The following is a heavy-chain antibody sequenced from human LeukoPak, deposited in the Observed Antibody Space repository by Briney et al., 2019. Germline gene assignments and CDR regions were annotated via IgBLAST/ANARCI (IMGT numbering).Heavy chain of an antibody. CDR1: GFTFNSYA. CDR2: ISYDGNNK. D-gene: IGHD1-26*01. V-gene: IGHV3-30-3*01. CDR3: ARDLSGRYSIDY. J-gene: IGHJ4*02. Sequence: GGSLRLSCAASGFTFNSYAIHWVRQAPGKGLEWVAFISYDGNNKYYADSVKGRFTISRDNSKNTLSLQMDSLRPDDTAVYYCARDLSGRYSIDYWGQGTLVTVSS.